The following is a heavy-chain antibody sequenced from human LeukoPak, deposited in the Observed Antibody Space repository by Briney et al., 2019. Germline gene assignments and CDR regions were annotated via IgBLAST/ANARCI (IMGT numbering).Heavy chain of an antibody. Sequence: ASVKVSCKASGGTFSNSVINWVRQAPGQGLEWMGWINPNSGGTNYAQKFQGRVTMTRDTSISTAYMELNSLRAEDTAVYYCARAEWFFDYWGQGTLVTVSS. CDR3: ARAEWFFDY. V-gene: IGHV1-2*02. J-gene: IGHJ4*02. CDR1: GGTFSNSV. CDR2: INPNSGGT. D-gene: IGHD3-3*01.